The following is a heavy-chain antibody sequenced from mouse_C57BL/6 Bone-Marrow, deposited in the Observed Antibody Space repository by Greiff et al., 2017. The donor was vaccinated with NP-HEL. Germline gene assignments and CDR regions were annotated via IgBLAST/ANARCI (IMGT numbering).Heavy chain of an antibody. CDR1: GFTFSDFY. CDR2: SRNKANDYTT. Sequence: DVHLVESGGGLVQSGRSLRLSCATSGFTFSDFYMEWVRQAPGKGLEWIAASRNKANDYTTEYSASVKGRFIVSRDTSQSILYLQMNALRAEDTAIYYCARDALNPYYAMDYWGQGTSVTVSS. CDR3: ARDALNPYYAMDY. V-gene: IGHV7-1*01. J-gene: IGHJ4*01.